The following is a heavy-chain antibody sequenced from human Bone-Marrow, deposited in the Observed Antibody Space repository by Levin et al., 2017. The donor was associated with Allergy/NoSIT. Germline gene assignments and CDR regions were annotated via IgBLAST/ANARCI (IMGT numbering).Heavy chain of an antibody. CDR1: GFTFSSYG. Sequence: GGSLRLSCAASGFTFSSYGMHWVRQAPGKGLEWVAVIWYDGSNKYYADSVKGRFTISRDNSKNTLYLQMNSLRAEDTAVYYCARGGRIIQDWYFDLWGRGTLVTVSS. CDR2: IWYDGSNK. D-gene: IGHD2-15*01. J-gene: IGHJ2*01. V-gene: IGHV3-33*01. CDR3: ARGGRIIQDWYFDL.